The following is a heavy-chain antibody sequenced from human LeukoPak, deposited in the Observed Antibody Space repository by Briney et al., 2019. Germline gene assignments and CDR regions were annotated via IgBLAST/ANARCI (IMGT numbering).Heavy chain of an antibody. D-gene: IGHD3-22*01. Sequence: PGGSLRLSXAASGFTVSSNYMSWVRQAPGKGLEWVSVIYSGGSTYYADSVKGRFTISRDNFQNTLFLQLNNLRVDDTAVYYCAKVNYYHPYFWGQGTLVTVSS. CDR3: AKVNYYHPYF. V-gene: IGHV3-53*01. CDR1: GFTVSSNY. CDR2: IYSGGST. J-gene: IGHJ4*02.